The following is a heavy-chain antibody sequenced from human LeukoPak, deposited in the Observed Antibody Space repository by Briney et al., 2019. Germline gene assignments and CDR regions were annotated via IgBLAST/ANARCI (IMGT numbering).Heavy chain of an antibody. J-gene: IGHJ4*02. D-gene: IGHD3-22*01. CDR1: GGSISSSSYY. V-gene: IGHV4-39*07. CDR2: LYYSGSS. CDR3: ARQTYYDNRLLFAY. Sequence: SETLSLTCTVSGGSISSSSYYWGWIRQPPGKGLEWIGSLYYSGSSYYNPSLKRRVTMSVDTFRNQFSLKLTSVTAADTAVYYCARQTYYDNRLLFAYWGQGILVTVSS.